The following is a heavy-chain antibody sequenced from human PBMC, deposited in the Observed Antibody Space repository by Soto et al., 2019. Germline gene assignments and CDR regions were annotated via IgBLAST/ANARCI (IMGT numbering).Heavy chain of an antibody. CDR1: GYSFTSYW. Sequence: GESLKISCKGSGYSFTSYWITWVRQMPGKGLEWMGRIDPSDSYTNYSPSFQGHVTISADKSTSTAYLQWSSLKASNTAMYYCARHGVAAGDDYWGQGTQVTVSS. J-gene: IGHJ4*02. CDR3: ARHGVAAGDDY. V-gene: IGHV5-10-1*01. CDR2: IDPSDSYT. D-gene: IGHD6-13*01.